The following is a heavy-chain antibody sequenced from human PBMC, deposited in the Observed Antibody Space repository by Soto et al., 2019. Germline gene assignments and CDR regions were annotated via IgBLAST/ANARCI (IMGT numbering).Heavy chain of an antibody. CDR3: AKRLIFGVVTYYFDY. CDR2: ISGSGGST. Sequence: GSLRLSCAASGFTFSSYAMSWVRQAPGKGLEWVSAISGSGGSTYYADSVKGRFTISRDNSKNTLYLQMNSLRAEDTAVYYCAKRLIFGVVTYYFDYWGQGTLVTVSS. D-gene: IGHD3-3*01. CDR1: GFTFSSYA. J-gene: IGHJ4*02. V-gene: IGHV3-23*01.